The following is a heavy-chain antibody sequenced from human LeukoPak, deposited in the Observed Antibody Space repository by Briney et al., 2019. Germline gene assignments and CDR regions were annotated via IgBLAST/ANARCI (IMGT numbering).Heavy chain of an antibody. CDR3: AGGYVWGGYRYLFYY. V-gene: IGHV1-8*03. CDR2: MNPNSGNT. J-gene: IGHJ4*02. CDR1: GYTFTSYD. D-gene: IGHD3-16*02. Sequence: ASVKVSCKASGYTFTSYDINWVRQAPGQGLEWMGWMNPNSGNTGYAQKFQGRVTITRNTSISTAYMELSSMRSEDTAVYYCAGGYVWGGYRYLFYYWGQGTLVTVSS.